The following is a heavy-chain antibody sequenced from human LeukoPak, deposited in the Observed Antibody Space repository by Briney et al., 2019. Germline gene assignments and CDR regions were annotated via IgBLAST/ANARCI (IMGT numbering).Heavy chain of an antibody. V-gene: IGHV4-59*08. Sequence: SETLSLTCTVSGGSITSYYWSWIRQPPGKGLEWIGYFYYSGTSSSYNPSLRSRVTMSVDTSKNQFSLKLSSVTAADTAVYFCARLSCSAGSCYEGDHWGQGILVTVYS. J-gene: IGHJ4*02. CDR1: GGSITSYY. CDR3: ARLSCSAGSCYEGDH. D-gene: IGHD2-15*01. CDR2: FYYSGTSS.